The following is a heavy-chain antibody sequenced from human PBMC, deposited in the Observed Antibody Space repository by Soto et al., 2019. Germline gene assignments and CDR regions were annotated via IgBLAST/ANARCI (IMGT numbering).Heavy chain of an antibody. CDR2: INPSGGST. V-gene: IGHV1-46*01. J-gene: IGHJ4*02. CDR3: XXXXXXXXXXXXXY. CDR1: XXXXXXXX. Sequence: QVXLVQSXAEVKKPGASVKVSXKASXXXXXXXXXXXXXQXXXQXXEWMGIINPSGGSTSYAQKFQGRVTMTRDTSTSTVYMELXXXRXXXXXXXXXXXXXXXXXXXXXXYWGQGTLVTVSS.